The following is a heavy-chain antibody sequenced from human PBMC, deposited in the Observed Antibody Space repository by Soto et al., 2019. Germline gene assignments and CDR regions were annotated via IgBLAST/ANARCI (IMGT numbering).Heavy chain of an antibody. Sequence: QVHLVQSGTEVKKPGSSVKVSCKASGDTFNNYAISWVRQAPGQGLQWMGGLIPIYDSPSYAQGSHNRVTINAARSTRPAHLELNGLTSEDTAVYYCAASSFLSGVSGYFPLDFWGQGTLVTVSS. J-gene: IGHJ4*02. CDR1: GDTFNNYA. V-gene: IGHV1-69*06. D-gene: IGHD3-3*01. CDR2: LIPIYDSP. CDR3: AASSFLSGVSGYFPLDF.